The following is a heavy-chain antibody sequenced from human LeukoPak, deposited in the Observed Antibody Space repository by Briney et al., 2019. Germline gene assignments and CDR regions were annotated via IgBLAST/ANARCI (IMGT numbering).Heavy chain of an antibody. D-gene: IGHD2-15*01. V-gene: IGHV4-39*01. CDR1: GGSISRSSYS. Sequence: PSETLSLTCTVSGGSISRSSYSWGWIRQPPGKGLEWIGIIYYTGSTFYNSSLKSRVTISVDTSKNQFSLKLSSMTAADTAVYYCARQDCSGGSCYHFDCWGQGTLVTVSS. CDR2: IYYTGST. CDR3: ARQDCSGGSCYHFDC. J-gene: IGHJ4*02.